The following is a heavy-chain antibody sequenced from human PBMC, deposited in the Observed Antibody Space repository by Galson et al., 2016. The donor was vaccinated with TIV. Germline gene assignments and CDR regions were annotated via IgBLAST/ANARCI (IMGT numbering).Heavy chain of an antibody. V-gene: IGHV1-69*15. D-gene: IGHD2-2*01. CDR2: IIPMFGTP. CDR1: GYPFSSWW. J-gene: IGHJ3*02. CDR3: VRDLGRPSTSSWGGASDI. Sequence: QSGAEVKKPGEALKISCKGSGYPFSSWWIAWVRQAPGQGLEWMGKIIPMFGTPNYAQKFQGRITITADESTYTVYTDLNSLTSEDTALYYCVRDLGRPSTSSWGGASDIWGQGTMVIVSS.